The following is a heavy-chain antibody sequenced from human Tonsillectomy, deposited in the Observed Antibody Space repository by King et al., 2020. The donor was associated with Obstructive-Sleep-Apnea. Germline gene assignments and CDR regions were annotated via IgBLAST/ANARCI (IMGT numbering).Heavy chain of an antibody. CDR1: GGSISSSSYY. D-gene: IGHD3-22*01. V-gene: IGHV4-39*07. CDR2: IYYSGST. CDR3: ASDSSGYYYYFDY. Sequence: QLQESGPGLVKPSETLSLTCTVSGGSISSSSYYWGWIRQPPGKGLEWIGSIYYSGSTYYNPSLKSRVTISVGTSKNQFSLKLSSVTAADTALYYCASDSSGYYYYFDYWGQGTLVTVSS. J-gene: IGHJ4*02.